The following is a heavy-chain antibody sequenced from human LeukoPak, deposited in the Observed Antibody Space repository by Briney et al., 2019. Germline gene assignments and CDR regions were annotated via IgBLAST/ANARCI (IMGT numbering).Heavy chain of an antibody. J-gene: IGHJ4*02. CDR2: IYHSGST. V-gene: IGHV4-34*01. CDR3: ARDPVAILPQGGLDY. D-gene: IGHD2-21*01. CDR1: GGSFSGYY. Sequence: KASETLSLTCAVYGGSFSGYYWSWIRQPPGKGLEWIGEIYHSGSTNYNPSLKSRVTISVDKSKNQFSLKLSSVTAADTAVYYCARDPVAILPQGGLDYWGQGTLVTVSS.